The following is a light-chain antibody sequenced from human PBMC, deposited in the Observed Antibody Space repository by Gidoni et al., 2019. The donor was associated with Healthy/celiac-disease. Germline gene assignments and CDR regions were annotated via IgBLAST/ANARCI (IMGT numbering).Light chain of an antibody. CDR2: KAS. J-gene: IGKJ4*01. V-gene: IGKV1-5*03. CDR3: KQYNSYPLT. CDR1: QSISSW. Sequence: DIQLTQSPSTLSASVGDRVTITCRASQSISSWLAWYQQKPGKATKLLIYKASSLESGVPSRFSGSGSGTELTLTISSLQPDDFATYYCKQYNSYPLTFGGGTKVEIK.